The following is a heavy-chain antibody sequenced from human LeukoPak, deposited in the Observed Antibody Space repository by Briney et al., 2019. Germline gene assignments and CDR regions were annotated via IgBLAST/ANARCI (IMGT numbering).Heavy chain of an antibody. CDR3: ARGDYDILTGYYSIFDY. V-gene: IGHV4-4*07. CDR2: IYTSGST. D-gene: IGHD3-9*01. Sequence: SETLSHTCTVSGGSLSSYYWSWIRQPAGKGLEWIGRIYTSGSTNYNPSLKSRVTISVDTSKNQFSLKLSSVTAADTAVYYCARGDYDILTGYYSIFDYWGQGTLVTVSS. CDR1: GGSLSSYY. J-gene: IGHJ4*02.